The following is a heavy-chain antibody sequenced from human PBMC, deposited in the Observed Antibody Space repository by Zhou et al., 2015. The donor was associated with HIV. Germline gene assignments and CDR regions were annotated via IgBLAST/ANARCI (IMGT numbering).Heavy chain of an antibody. CDR2: VIPILGTT. D-gene: IGHD6-19*01. V-gene: IGHV1-69*06. Sequence: QVQLVQSGAEVKRPGSSVKVSCKASGGTFSTYGISWVRQAPGQGLEWMGGVIPILGTTKYALKFQGRVTITADRSTSTAYMDLRSLRSEDTAVYYCVHSSMDYWGQGTLVTVSS. J-gene: IGHJ4*02. CDR1: GGTFSTYG. CDR3: VHSSMDY.